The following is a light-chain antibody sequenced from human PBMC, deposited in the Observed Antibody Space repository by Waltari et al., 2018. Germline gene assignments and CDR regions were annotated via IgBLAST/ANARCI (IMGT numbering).Light chain of an antibody. J-gene: IGLJ2*01. CDR3: TSRDISGDVV. CDR1: SLSTYY. CDR2: GKN. V-gene: IGLV3-19*01. Sequence: SSELTQDPAVSVALGQTVRITCQGDSLSTYYGSWCRQKPGQAPVLVIYGKNNRPSRFPGRFAASSSGNTASLTSTGDQAEDEAHYYCTSRDISGDVVFGGGTKLTVL.